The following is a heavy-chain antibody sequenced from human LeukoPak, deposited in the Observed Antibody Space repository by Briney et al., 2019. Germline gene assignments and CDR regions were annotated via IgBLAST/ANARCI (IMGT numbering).Heavy chain of an antibody. V-gene: IGHV4-34*01. CDR1: GGSFSGYY. Sequence: SETLSLTCAVYGGSFSGYYWSWIRQPPGKGLEWIGEINHSGITNYNPSLKSRVTISVDTSKNQFSLKLSPVTAADTAVYYFARGRGTRAQIVVVAAYYGNGWFDPWGQGTLVTVSS. J-gene: IGHJ5*02. D-gene: IGHD2-15*01. CDR2: INHSGIT. CDR3: ARGRGTRAQIVVVAAYYGNGWFDP.